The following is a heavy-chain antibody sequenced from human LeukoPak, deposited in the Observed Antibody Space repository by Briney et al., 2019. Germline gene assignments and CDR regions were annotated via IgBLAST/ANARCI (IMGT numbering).Heavy chain of an antibody. J-gene: IGHJ6*02. Sequence: ASVKVSCKASGGTFSSYAISWVRQAPGQGLEWMGWINPNSGGTNYAQKFQGRVTMTRDTSISTAYMELSRLRSDDTAVYYCARLYYYGSGSANYYYYYGMDVWGQGTTVTVSS. CDR2: INPNSGGT. D-gene: IGHD3-10*01. CDR3: ARLYYYGSGSANYYYYYGMDV. V-gene: IGHV1-2*02. CDR1: GGTFSSYA.